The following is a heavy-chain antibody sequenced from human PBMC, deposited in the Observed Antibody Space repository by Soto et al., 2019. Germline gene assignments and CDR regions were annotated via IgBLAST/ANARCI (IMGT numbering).Heavy chain of an antibody. CDR2: IYSGGST. J-gene: IGHJ6*02. V-gene: IGHV3-53*01. D-gene: IGHD6-19*01. CDR1: GFTVSSNY. CDR3: ARVKVAELYYYYYGMDV. Sequence: PGGSLRLSCAASGFTVSSNYMSWVRQAPGKGLEWVSVIYSGGSTYYADSVKGRFTISRDNSKNTLYLQMNSLRAEDTAVYYCARVKVAELYYYYYGMDVWGQGTTVTVSS.